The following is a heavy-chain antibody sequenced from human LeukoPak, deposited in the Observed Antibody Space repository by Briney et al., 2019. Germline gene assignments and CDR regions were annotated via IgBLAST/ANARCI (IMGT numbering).Heavy chain of an antibody. CDR2: MNPNSGNT. Sequence: GASVKVSCEASGYTFTSYDINWVRQATGRGLEWMGWMNPNSGNTGYAQKFQGRVTMTRNTSISTAYLELSSLRSEDTAVYYCARATRPSTYCSSTSCSIAYFQHWGQGTLVTVSS. J-gene: IGHJ1*01. V-gene: IGHV1-8*01. CDR3: ARATRPSTYCSSTSCSIAYFQH. D-gene: IGHD2-2*01. CDR1: GYTFTSYD.